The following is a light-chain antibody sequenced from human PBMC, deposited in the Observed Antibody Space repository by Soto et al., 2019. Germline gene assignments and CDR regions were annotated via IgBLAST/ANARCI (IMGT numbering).Light chain of an antibody. V-gene: IGKV1-5*03. CDR1: QSISSW. CDR2: KAS. J-gene: IGKJ1*01. CDR3: QQYNSYSPWT. Sequence: DIQLTQSPSTLSASVGDRVTITCRASQSISSWLAGYQQKPGKAATLLIYKASSLESGVSSRFSGSVSGTEFTLTISRLQLYDFAAYCCQQYNSYSPWTVGEGTKVEIK.